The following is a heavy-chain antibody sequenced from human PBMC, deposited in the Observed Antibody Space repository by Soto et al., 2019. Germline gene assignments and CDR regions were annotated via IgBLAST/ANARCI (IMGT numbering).Heavy chain of an antibody. D-gene: IGHD1-26*01. CDR1: GYTFTGYY. CDR3: ARGPTYLVVGADYYGMDV. V-gene: IGHV1-2*04. J-gene: IGHJ6*02. CDR2: INPNSGGT. Sequence: GASVKVSCKASGYTFTGYYMHWVRQAPGQGLEWMGWINPNSGGTNYAQKFQGWVTMTRDTSISTAYMELSRLRSDDTAVYYCARGPTYLVVGADYYGMDVWGQGTTVTVSS.